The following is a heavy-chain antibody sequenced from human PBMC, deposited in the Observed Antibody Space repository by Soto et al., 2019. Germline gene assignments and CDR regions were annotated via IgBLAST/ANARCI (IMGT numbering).Heavy chain of an antibody. D-gene: IGHD3-10*01. CDR3: AKRVYGPFDS. CDR1: GGSFSGYY. Sequence: SETLSLTCAVHGGSFSGYYWSWIRQPPGKGLEWIGEINHSGSTNYNPSLKSRVTISVDTSKNQFSLKVRSVTAADTAVFYCAKRVYGPFDSWGQGTLVTVSS. J-gene: IGHJ5*01. V-gene: IGHV4-34*01. CDR2: INHSGST.